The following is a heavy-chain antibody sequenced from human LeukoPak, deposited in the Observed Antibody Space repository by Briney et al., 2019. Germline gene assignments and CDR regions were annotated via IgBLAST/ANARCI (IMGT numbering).Heavy chain of an antibody. CDR2: LYRGGDT. CDR3: AKDNRGRDSTSFFDY. CDR1: GFTVSRNY. J-gene: IGHJ4*02. D-gene: IGHD2-2*01. V-gene: IGHV3-66*01. Sequence: GGSLRLSCVASGFTVSRNYMSWVRQAPGKGLEWVSVLYRGGDTYYADSVKGRFTISRDNSKNTLYMQMNSLRAEDTAVYYCAKDNRGRDSTSFFDYWGQGTLVTVSS.